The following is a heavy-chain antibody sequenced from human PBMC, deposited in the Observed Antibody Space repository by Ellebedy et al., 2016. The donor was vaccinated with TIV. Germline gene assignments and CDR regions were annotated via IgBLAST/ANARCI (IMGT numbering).Heavy chain of an antibody. Sequence: ASVKVSCKTSGYVFTAYYIHWVRQAPGQGLEWMGWINPDSGGTNLPQKFQGRVTITRDTSVNTAYMELSRLQSDDTAVYYFARVLRATSGMDVWGQGTTVIVS. D-gene: IGHD4/OR15-4a*01. CDR2: INPDSGGT. J-gene: IGHJ6*02. V-gene: IGHV1-2*02. CDR3: ARVLRATSGMDV. CDR1: GYVFTAYY.